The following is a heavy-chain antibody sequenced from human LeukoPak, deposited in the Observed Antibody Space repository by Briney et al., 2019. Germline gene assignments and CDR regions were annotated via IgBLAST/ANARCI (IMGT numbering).Heavy chain of an antibody. Sequence: LSLTCTVSGGSISSYYWSWIRQPPGKGLEWVGFIRSKAYGGTTEYAASVKGRFTISRDDSKSIAYLQMNSLKTEDTAVYYCTREEQKLAAAGPSYYYYGMDVWGQGTTVTVSS. V-gene: IGHV3-49*03. D-gene: IGHD6-13*01. CDR2: IRSKAYGGTT. CDR3: TREEQKLAAAGPSYYYYGMDV. J-gene: IGHJ6*02. CDR1: GGSISSYY.